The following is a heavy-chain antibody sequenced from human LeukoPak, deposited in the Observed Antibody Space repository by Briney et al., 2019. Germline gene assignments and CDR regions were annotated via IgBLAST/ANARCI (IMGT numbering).Heavy chain of an antibody. CDR1: GFTFSSYS. V-gene: IGHV3-21*04. CDR3: AKGERAVDAFDI. Sequence: GGSLRLSCAASGFTFSSYSMNWVRQAPGKGLEWVSSISSSSSYIYYADSVKGRFTISRDNAKNTLYLQMNSLRAEDTAVYYCAKGERAVDAFDIWGRGTMVTVSS. J-gene: IGHJ3*02. D-gene: IGHD1-1*01. CDR2: ISSSSSYI.